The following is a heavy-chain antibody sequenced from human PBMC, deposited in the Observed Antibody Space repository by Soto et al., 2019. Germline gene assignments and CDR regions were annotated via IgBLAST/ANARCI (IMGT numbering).Heavy chain of an antibody. J-gene: IGHJ3*02. CDR1: GGSFRRYA. CDR3: ASCERGDAFDI. Sequence: QVLLVQSGAEVKQPGSSVKVSCKVSGGSFRRYAISWVRQAPGQGLEWVGGIIPIVGSPNYAQRCQDRVTIIADESTSTTYMEMSSLRSEDAAVYYCASCERGDAFDIWGQGTMVTVSS. V-gene: IGHV1-69*01. CDR2: IIPIVGSP.